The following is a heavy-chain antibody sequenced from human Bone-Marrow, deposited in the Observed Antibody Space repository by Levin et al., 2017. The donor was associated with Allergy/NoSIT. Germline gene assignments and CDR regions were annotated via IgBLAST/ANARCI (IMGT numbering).Heavy chain of an antibody. Sequence: GGSLRLSCAASGFTFGSYAITWVRQGPGKGLQWVSAIRPGGEKTYYANSVEGRFTVSRDNSKNTVYLQMISLRVEDTATDYCAREAGGSGWYTADYWGRGTLVTVSS. V-gene: IGHV3-23*01. D-gene: IGHD6-13*01. J-gene: IGHJ4*02. CDR2: IRPGGEKT. CDR3: AREAGGSGWYTADY. CDR1: GFTFGSYA.